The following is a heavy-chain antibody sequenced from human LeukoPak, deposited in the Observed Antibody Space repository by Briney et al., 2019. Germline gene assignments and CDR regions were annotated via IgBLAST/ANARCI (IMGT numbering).Heavy chain of an antibody. J-gene: IGHJ3*02. CDR2: ISGSGGST. V-gene: IGHV3-23*01. Sequence: GGSLRLSCAASGFTFSSYAMSWVRQAPGKGLEWVSAISGSGGSTYYADSVKGRFTISRDNSKNTLYLQMNSLRAEDKAVYYCAKDLYDSSGYYDAFDIWGQGTMVTVSS. CDR3: AKDLYDSSGYYDAFDI. CDR1: GFTFSSYA. D-gene: IGHD3-22*01.